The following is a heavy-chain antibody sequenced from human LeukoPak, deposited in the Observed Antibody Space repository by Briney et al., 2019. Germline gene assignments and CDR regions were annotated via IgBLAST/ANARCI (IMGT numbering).Heavy chain of an antibody. CDR3: ARDNGWYYFDY. CDR2: ISFDGNNK. Sequence: GGSLRLSCAASGFTFSSYAMHWVRQAPGKGLEWVAVISFDGNNKYYADSVKGRFTISRDNAKNSLYLQMNSLRAEDTAVYYCARDNGWYYFDYWGQGTLVTVSS. V-gene: IGHV3-30-3*01. D-gene: IGHD6-19*01. J-gene: IGHJ4*02. CDR1: GFTFSSYA.